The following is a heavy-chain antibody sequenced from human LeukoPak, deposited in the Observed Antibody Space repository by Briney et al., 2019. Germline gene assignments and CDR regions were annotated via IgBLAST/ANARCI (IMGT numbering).Heavy chain of an antibody. V-gene: IGHV3-74*01. J-gene: IGHJ3*02. CDR3: ARVRLVAAPFDT. CDR2: INSDGINT. D-gene: IGHD5-12*01. Sequence: GGSLRLSRAASGFTFSNYWMHWVRQAPGKGLVWVSRINSDGINTTYADSVKGRFTISRDNSKNTLYLQMNSLRAEDTAVYYCARVRLVAAPFDTWGQGTMVTVSS. CDR1: GFTFSNYW.